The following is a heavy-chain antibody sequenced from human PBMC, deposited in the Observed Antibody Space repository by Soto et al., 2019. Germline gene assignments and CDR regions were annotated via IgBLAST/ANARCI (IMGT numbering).Heavy chain of an antibody. J-gene: IGHJ4*02. Sequence: QVQLVESGGGVVQPGRSLRLSCAASGFTFSSYGMHWVRQAPGKGLEWVAVISYDGSNKYYADSVKGRFTISRDNSKNTLYLQMNSLRAEDTAVYYCAKDMTGYGTMIVVAGLDYWGQGTLVTVSS. CDR2: ISYDGSNK. V-gene: IGHV3-30*18. CDR3: AKDMTGYGTMIVVAGLDY. D-gene: IGHD3-22*01. CDR1: GFTFSSYG.